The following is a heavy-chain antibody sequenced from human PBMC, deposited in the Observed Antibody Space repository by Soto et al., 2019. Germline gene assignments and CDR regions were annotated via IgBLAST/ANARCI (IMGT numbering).Heavy chain of an antibody. CDR3: ARVHWLGLPDY. Sequence: QVQLVESGGGVVQPGRSLRISCAASGFTFSSYAIHWVRQAPGTGLELVAGISYDGRNKYYADSMKGRFTISRDNSKNTVDLQMDSLSAEDTAVYYCARVHWLGLPDYWGEGTLVTVSS. CDR2: ISYDGRNK. V-gene: IGHV3-30-3*01. D-gene: IGHD6-19*01. CDR1: GFTFSSYA. J-gene: IGHJ4*02.